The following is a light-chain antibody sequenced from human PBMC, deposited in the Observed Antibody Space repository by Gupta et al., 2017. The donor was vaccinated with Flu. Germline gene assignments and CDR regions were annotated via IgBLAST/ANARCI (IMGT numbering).Light chain of an antibody. Sequence: PSSLSASIGDRVTITCRASQAVRNSLAWFQQKPGKAPKSLIYDVSILQRGVPSKFSGSGSETDFTLTIDSLQPEDFATYYCQQYHIYPPTFGQGTKLDIK. CDR1: QAVRNS. V-gene: IGKV1-16*02. J-gene: IGKJ1*01. CDR3: QQYHIYPPT. CDR2: DVS.